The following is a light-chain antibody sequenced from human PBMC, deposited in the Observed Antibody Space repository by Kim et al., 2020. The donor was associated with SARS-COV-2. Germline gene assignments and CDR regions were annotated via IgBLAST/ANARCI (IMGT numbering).Light chain of an antibody. CDR3: QAWDSSTAV. CDR2: QDI. V-gene: IGLV3-1*01. J-gene: IGLJ3*02. Sequence: SYELTQPPSVSVSPGQTASITCSGHKWGDKHAYWYQQKPGQSPVLVIYQDIKRPSGIPERFSGSNSGNTVTLTISGTQSMDEADYYCQAWDSSTAVFGGGTQLTVL. CDR1: KWGDKH.